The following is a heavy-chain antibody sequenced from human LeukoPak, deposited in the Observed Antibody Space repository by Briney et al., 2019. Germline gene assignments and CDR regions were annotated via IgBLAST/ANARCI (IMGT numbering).Heavy chain of an antibody. J-gene: IGHJ4*02. V-gene: IGHV3-72*01. Sequence: GGSLRLSCAASGFSFSAHYMDWFRQAPGKGLQWVGRSRNKANSYVAEYAAPVKGRFTISRDDSKNSVFLQMDSLKTEDTDVYYCARELAAGPSDHWGQGTLVTVSS. CDR2: SRNKANSYVA. CDR1: GFSFSAHY. CDR3: ARELAAGPSDH. D-gene: IGHD3-3*02.